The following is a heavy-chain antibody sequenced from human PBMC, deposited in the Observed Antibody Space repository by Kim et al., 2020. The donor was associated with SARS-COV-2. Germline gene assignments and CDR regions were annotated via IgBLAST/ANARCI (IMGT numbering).Heavy chain of an antibody. CDR3: ARDRVAVAEYYQH. D-gene: IGHD6-19*01. Sequence: GGSLRLSCAASGFTFSSYAMHWVRQAPGKGLEWVAVISYDGSNKYYADSVKGRFTISRDNSKNTLYLQMNSLRAEDTAVYYCARDRVAVAEYYQHWGQGTLVTVSS. CDR2: ISYDGSNK. V-gene: IGHV3-30-3*01. J-gene: IGHJ1*01. CDR1: GFTFSSYA.